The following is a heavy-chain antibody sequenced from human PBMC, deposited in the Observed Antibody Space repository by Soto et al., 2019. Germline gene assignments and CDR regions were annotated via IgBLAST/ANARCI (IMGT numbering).Heavy chain of an antibody. CDR2: IYYSGST. CDR1: GGSISSSSYY. D-gene: IGHD5-12*01. Sequence: SETLSLTCTVSGGSISSSSYYWGWIRQPPGKGLEWIGSIYYSGSTYYNPSLKSRVTISVDTSKNQFSLKLSSVTAADTAVYYCARRGLGVATIRGDAFDIWGQGTMVT. V-gene: IGHV4-39*01. J-gene: IGHJ3*02. CDR3: ARRGLGVATIRGDAFDI.